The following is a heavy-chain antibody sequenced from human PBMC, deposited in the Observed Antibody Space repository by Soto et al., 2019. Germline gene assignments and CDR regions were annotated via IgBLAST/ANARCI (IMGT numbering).Heavy chain of an antibody. CDR2: IWYDGSNK. J-gene: IGHJ4*02. V-gene: IGHV3-33*01. D-gene: IGHD4-17*01. Sequence: QVQLVESGGGVVQPGRSLRLSCAASGFTFSSYGMHWVRQAPGKGLEWVAVIWYDGSNKYSADSVKGRFTIPRDNSMNTLYLQMNSLRAEDTAVYYCARGVDYGDYAVDYWGQGTLVTVSS. CDR1: GFTFSSYG. CDR3: ARGVDYGDYAVDY.